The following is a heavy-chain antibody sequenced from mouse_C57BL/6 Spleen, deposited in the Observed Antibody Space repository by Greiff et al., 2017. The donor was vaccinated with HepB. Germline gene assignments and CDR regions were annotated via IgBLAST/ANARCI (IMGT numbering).Heavy chain of an antibody. CDR3: ARNPPPRYPYAMDY. CDR2: IWSGGST. V-gene: IGHV2-2*01. J-gene: IGHJ4*01. CDR1: GFSLTSYG. Sequence: VQVVESGPGLVQPSQSLSITCTVSGFSLTSYGVHWVRQSPGKGLEWLGVIWSGGSTDYNAAFISRLSISKDNSKSQVFFKMNSLQADDTAIYYCARNPPPRYPYAMDYWGQGTSVTVSS.